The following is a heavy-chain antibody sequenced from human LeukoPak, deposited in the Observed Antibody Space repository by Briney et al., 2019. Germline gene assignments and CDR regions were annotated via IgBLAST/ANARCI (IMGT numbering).Heavy chain of an antibody. D-gene: IGHD6-6*01. CDR1: GASMSGHY. CDR2: IYYTGTT. CDR3: AKEGGPARPGLDS. V-gene: IGHV4-59*11. Sequence: SETLSLTCTVSGASMSGHYWTWIRQDPGTGLEWIGNIYYTGTTSYNPALVSRVTISLDTSNNQFSLKPTSVTAADTAVYYCAKEGGPARPGLDSWGQGTLVTVSS. J-gene: IGHJ4*02.